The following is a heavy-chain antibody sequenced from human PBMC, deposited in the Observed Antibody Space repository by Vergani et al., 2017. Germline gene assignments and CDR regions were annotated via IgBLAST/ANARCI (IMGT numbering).Heavy chain of an antibody. CDR3: ARGGSAAEFDP. CDR1: GYTFTSYA. Sequence: QVQLVQSGAEVKKPGASVKVSCKASGYTFTSYAMHWVRQAPGQRLEWMGWINAGNGNTKYSQKFQGRVTITRDTSTSTAYMELSSLRSEDTAVYYCARGGSAAEFDPWGQGTLVTVSS. J-gene: IGHJ5*02. CDR2: INAGNGNT. V-gene: IGHV1-3*01. D-gene: IGHD6-25*01.